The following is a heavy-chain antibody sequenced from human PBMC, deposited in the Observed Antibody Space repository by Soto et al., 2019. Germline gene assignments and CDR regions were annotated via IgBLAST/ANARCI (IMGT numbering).Heavy chain of an antibody. CDR2: VGGSGCDT. CDR3: AKRQSFDFWSGYLPFFDY. CDR1: AINFRSYA. D-gene: IGHD3-3*01. J-gene: IGHJ4*02. Sequence: PGGSLRRYCSPSAINFRSYAASMVRQASGKGLECVSAVGGSGCDTYYSGFVKGRFTVSRDASKNTLYLHISSLRVEDTAIYYCAKRQSFDFWSGYLPFFDYWGQGT. V-gene: IGHV3-23*01.